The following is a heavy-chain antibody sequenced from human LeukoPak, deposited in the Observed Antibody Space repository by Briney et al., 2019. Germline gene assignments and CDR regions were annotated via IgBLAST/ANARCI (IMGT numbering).Heavy chain of an antibody. D-gene: IGHD2-15*01. J-gene: IGHJ4*02. CDR2: IIPIFGTA. V-gene: IGHV1-69*06. CDR3: ARGNGVVVVAGQSYYFDY. CDR1: GGTFSSYA. Sequence: SVKVSCKASGGTFSSYAISWVRQAPGQGLEWMGGIIPIFGTANYAQKFQGRVTITADKSTSTAYMELSSLRSEDTAVYYCARGNGVVVVAGQSYYFDYWGQGTLVTVSS.